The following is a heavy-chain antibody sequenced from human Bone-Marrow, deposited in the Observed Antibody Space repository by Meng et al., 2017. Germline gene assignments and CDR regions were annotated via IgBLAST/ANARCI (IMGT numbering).Heavy chain of an antibody. Sequence: GESLKISCAASGFTFSSYSMNWVRQAPGKGLEWVAVISYDGSNKYYADSVKGRFTISRDNAKNSLYLQMNSLRAEDTAVYYCARETPIEYSSSSRGFGYYYGMDVWGQGTTVTVSS. V-gene: IGHV3-30*12. J-gene: IGHJ6*02. CDR1: GFTFSSYS. CDR3: ARETPIEYSSSSRGFGYYYGMDV. CDR2: ISYDGSNK. D-gene: IGHD6-6*01.